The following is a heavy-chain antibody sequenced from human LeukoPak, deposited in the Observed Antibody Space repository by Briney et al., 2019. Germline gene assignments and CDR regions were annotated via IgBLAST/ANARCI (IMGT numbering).Heavy chain of an antibody. CDR1: GGSISSYY. CDR2: IYYSGST. J-gene: IGHJ6*03. V-gene: IGHV4-59*01. CDR3: ARGYGGSYFHYYYYMDV. D-gene: IGHD1-26*01. Sequence: SETLSLTCTVSGGSISSYYWSWIRQPPGKGLEWIGYIYYSGSTNYNPSLKSRVTISVDTSKNQFSLKLSSVTAADTAVYYCARGYGGSYFHYYYYMDVWGKGTTVTVSS.